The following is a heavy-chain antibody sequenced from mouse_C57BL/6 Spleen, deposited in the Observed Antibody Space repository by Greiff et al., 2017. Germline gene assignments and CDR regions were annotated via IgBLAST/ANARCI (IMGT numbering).Heavy chain of an antibody. CDR1: GYTFTDYE. D-gene: IGHD2-1*01. V-gene: IGHV1-15*01. Sequence: VQLQQSGAELVRPGASVTLSCKASGYTFTDYEMHWVKQTPVHGLEWIGAIDPETGGTAYNQKFKGKAILTADKSSSTAYMELRSLTSEDSAVYYCTTYGNEAYGGQGTLVTVSA. J-gene: IGHJ3*01. CDR2: IDPETGGT. CDR3: TTYGNEAY.